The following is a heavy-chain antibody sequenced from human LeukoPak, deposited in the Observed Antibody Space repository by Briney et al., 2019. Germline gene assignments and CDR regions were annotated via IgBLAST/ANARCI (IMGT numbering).Heavy chain of an antibody. J-gene: IGHJ4*02. CDR1: GGSFSGYY. CDR3: AREGSTVVTPGYFDY. V-gene: IGHV4-34*01. D-gene: IGHD4-23*01. CDR2: INHSGST. Sequence: SETLSLTCAVYGGSFSGYYWSWIRQPPGKGLEWIGEINHSGSTNYNPSLKSRVTISVDTSKNQFSLKLSSVTAADTAVYYCAREGSTVVTPGYFDYWGQGTLVTVSS.